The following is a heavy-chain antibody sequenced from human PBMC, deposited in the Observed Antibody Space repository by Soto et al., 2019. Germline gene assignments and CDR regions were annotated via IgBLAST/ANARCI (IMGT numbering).Heavy chain of an antibody. J-gene: IGHJ4*02. CDR3: ARTVGYCSSTSCSGAGGFDF. CDR2: INHSGST. CDR1: GGSFSGYY. D-gene: IGHD2-2*01. V-gene: IGHV4-34*01. Sequence: QVQLQQWGAGLLKPSETLSLTCAVYGGSFSGYYWSWIRQPPGKGLEWIGEINHSGSTNYNPSLKVRVTMSVVTSKYQFYLKLSSVTAADTAVYYCARTVGYCSSTSCSGAGGFDFWGQGTLVTVSS.